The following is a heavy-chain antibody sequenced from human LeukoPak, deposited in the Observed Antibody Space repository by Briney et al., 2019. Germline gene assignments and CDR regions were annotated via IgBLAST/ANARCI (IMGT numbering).Heavy chain of an antibody. J-gene: IGHJ5*02. CDR2: VATGGTGP. CDR1: GFTFSGYS. D-gene: IGHD4-23*01. Sequence: GGSLRLACAASGFTFSGYSMHWVRQAPGKGLVWVSRVATGGTGPSYADSVKGRFTISRDNAKNTLYLQMNSLSAEDTAVYFCARDMGPYGGSPGASWGQGTLVTVSS. CDR3: ARDMGPYGGSPGAS. V-gene: IGHV3-74*01.